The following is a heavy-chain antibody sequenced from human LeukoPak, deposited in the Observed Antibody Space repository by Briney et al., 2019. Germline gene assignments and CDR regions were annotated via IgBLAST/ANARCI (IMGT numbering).Heavy chain of an antibody. J-gene: IGHJ6*02. D-gene: IGHD1-26*01. Sequence: GGSLRLSCAVSGFTFSSYAMNWVRQAPGKGLEWVAVIWYDGSNKYYADSVKGRFTISRDNSKNTLYLQMNSLRAEDTAVYYRARLASGSYYLPPLTDYYYYGMDVWGQGTTVTVSS. V-gene: IGHV3-33*08. CDR2: IWYDGSNK. CDR1: GFTFSSYA. CDR3: ARLASGSYYLPPLTDYYYYGMDV.